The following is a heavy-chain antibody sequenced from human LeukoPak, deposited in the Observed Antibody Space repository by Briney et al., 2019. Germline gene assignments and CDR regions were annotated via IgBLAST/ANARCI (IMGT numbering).Heavy chain of an antibody. D-gene: IGHD4-11*01. V-gene: IGHV1-8*01. J-gene: IGHJ6*03. CDR1: GYTFTSYD. Sequence: ASVKVSCKASGYTFTSYDINWVRQATGQGLEWMGWMNPNSGNTDYAQKFQGRVTMTRNTSISTAYMELSSLRSEDTAVYYCARITVTTGYWGTLLGNSYYYYYMDVWGKGTTVTVSS. CDR3: ARITVTTGYWGTLLGNSYYYYYMDV. CDR2: MNPNSGNT.